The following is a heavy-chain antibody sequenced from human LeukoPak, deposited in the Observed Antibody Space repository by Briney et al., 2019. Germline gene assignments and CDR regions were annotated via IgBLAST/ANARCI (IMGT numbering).Heavy chain of an antibody. CDR3: ARGGGRWYSDDAFDI. J-gene: IGHJ3*02. V-gene: IGHV3-53*01. D-gene: IGHD6-13*01. Sequence: GGSLRLSCAASGFTVNSNYMSWVRQAPGKGLEWVSVIYSGGSTYYADSVKGRFTISRDNSKNTLYLQMNSMRAEDTAVYYCARGGGRWYSDDAFDIWGQGTMVTVSS. CDR1: GFTVNSNY. CDR2: IYSGGST.